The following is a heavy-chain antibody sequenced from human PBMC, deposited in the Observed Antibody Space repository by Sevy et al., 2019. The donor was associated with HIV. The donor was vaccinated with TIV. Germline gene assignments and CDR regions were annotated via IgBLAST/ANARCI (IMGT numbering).Heavy chain of an antibody. Sequence: GGSLRLSCAASGFTFSSYGMHWVRQAPGKGLEWVAFIRYDGTNKYYADSGKGRFTISRNNSKNTMYLQMNSLRAEDTTREYCAKDSRTVAGYGMDVWGQGTTVTVSS. CDR3: AKDSRTVAGYGMDV. CDR1: GFTFSSYG. CDR2: IRYDGTNK. J-gene: IGHJ6*02. V-gene: IGHV3-30*02. D-gene: IGHD6-19*01.